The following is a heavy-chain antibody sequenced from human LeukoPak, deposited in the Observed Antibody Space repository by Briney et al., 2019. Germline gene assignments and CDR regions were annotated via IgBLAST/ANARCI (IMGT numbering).Heavy chain of an antibody. Sequence: ASVKVSCKASGYTFTGYYMRWVRQAPGQGLEWMGRINPNSGGTNYAQKFQGRVTMTRDTSISTAYMELSRLRSDDTAVYYCARDRAVTTSLDYWGQGTLVTVSS. V-gene: IGHV1-2*06. CDR2: INPNSGGT. D-gene: IGHD4-11*01. CDR1: GYTFTGYY. J-gene: IGHJ4*02. CDR3: ARDRAVTTSLDY.